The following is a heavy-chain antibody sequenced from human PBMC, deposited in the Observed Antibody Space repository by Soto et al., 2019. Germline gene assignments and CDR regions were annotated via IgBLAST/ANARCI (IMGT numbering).Heavy chain of an antibody. CDR2: IIPIFGTA. Sequence: QVQLVQSGAEVMKPEASVKVSCKASGCTFSRYVVRWVRQAPGQGLEWMGGIIPIFGTANYAQKLQGRVTITADESTSTADMELSSLRSEDTAVYYCARDSMPGGGGQRWLPLDDWGQGTLVTVSS. D-gene: IGHD6-19*01. V-gene: IGHV1-69*01. J-gene: IGHJ4*02. CDR1: GCTFSRYV. CDR3: ARDSMPGGGGQRWLPLDD.